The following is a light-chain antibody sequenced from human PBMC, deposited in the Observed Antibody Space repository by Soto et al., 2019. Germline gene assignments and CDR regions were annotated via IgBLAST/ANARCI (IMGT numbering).Light chain of an antibody. J-gene: IGKJ3*01. CDR3: QQRSNWL. V-gene: IGKV3-11*01. CDR1: RGVSRY. Sequence: EVVLTQSPATLSLSPGERATLSCRASRGVSRYLAWYQQKPGQSPRLLIYDTSNRATGIPARFSGSGSGTDFTLTINSLEPEDFAVYYCQQRSNWLFGPGTKVDIK. CDR2: DTS.